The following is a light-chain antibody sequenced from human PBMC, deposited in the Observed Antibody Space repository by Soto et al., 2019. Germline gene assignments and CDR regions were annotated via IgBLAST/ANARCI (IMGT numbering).Light chain of an antibody. Sequence: EIVMTQSPATLSVSPGESATLSCRASQSISTNLAWYQQKPGQAPRLLISGASTRATGIPARFSGSGSGTEFTLTISSLRSEDFAVYYCKQYNTWPPRFGPGTQIHI. J-gene: IGKJ3*01. CDR3: KQYNTWPPR. V-gene: IGKV3-15*01. CDR1: QSISTN. CDR2: GAS.